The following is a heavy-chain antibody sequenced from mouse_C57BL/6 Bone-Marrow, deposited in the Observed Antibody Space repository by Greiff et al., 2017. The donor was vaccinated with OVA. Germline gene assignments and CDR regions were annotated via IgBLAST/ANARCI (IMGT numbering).Heavy chain of an antibody. J-gene: IGHJ4*01. CDR3: TRGYSNYYAMDY. D-gene: IGHD2-5*01. Sequence: VQLQQSGAELVRPGASVTLSCKASGYTFTDYEMHWVKQTPVHGLEWIGAIDPETGGPAYNQKLKGKAILTANKSSSTAYMELRSRTSEDSAVYYCTRGYSNYYAMDYWGQGTSVTVSS. CDR1: GYTFTDYE. CDR2: IDPETGGP. V-gene: IGHV1-15*01.